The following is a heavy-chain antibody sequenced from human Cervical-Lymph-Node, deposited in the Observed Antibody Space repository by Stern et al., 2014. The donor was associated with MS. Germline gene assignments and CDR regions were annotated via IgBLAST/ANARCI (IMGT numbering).Heavy chain of an antibody. CDR2: INAGNGNT. D-gene: IGHD2-2*01. CDR3: ARGYCSSTSCYLGGSY. J-gene: IGHJ4*02. Sequence: QVQLVQSGAEVKKPGASVKVSCKASGYTFTSYAMHWVRQAPGQRLEWMGWINAGNGNTKYSQKFQGRVTITRDTSASTAYMELSSLRSEDTAVYYCARGYCSSTSCYLGGSYWGQGTLVTVSS. CDR1: GYTFTSYA. V-gene: IGHV1-3*01.